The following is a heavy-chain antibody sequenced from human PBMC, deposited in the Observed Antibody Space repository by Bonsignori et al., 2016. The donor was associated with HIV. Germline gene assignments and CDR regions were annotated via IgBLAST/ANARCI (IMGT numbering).Heavy chain of an antibody. CDR2: ISSSSSTI. Sequence: LSLTCAASGFSFSTYIMNWVRQAPGKGLEWVSYISSSSSTISYADSVKGRFTISRDNAKNSLYLQMNSLREEDTAVYYCTKVLGGITMDYWGQGALVTVSS. J-gene: IGHJ4*02. V-gene: IGHV3-48*02. CDR1: GFSFSTYI. CDR3: TKVLGGITMDY. D-gene: IGHD3-3*01.